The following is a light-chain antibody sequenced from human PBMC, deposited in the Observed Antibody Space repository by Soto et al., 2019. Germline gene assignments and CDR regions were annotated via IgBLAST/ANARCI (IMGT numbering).Light chain of an antibody. J-gene: IGKJ3*01. CDR1: QVISNH. Sequence: DIRLTQSPAFLSASVGDRVTITCRASQVISNHLAWYQQKPGKAPKLLIYAASTLQSEVPSVFSGSGSGTEFTLTIDSLQPEDFATYYCQHLDSYPFSFGPGTKVDVK. CDR3: QHLDSYPFS. V-gene: IGKV1-9*01. CDR2: AAS.